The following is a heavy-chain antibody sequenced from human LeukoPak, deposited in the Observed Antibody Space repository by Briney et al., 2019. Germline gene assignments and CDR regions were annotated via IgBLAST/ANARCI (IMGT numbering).Heavy chain of an antibody. D-gene: IGHD3-22*01. CDR2: IYSPGGT. J-gene: IGHJ3*02. CDR1: GFTVSRHY. V-gene: IGHV3-53*01. CDR3: ARAPFSADSSATPPAFDI. Sequence: GGSLRLSCAASGFTVSRHYMSWVRQAPGKGLEWVSVIYSPGGTYYADSVKGRFTISRDNSKNTIYLQMNSLRVDDTAVYYCARAPFSADSSATPPAFDIWGHGTMVTVSS.